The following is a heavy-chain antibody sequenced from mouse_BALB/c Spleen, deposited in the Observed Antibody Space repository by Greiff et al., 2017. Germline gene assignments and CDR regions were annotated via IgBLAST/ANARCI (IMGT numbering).Heavy chain of an antibody. D-gene: IGHD2-14*01. Sequence: VQLVESGPELVKPGASVKMSCKASGYTFTDYVISWVKQRTGQGLEWIGEIYPGSGSTYYNEKFKGKATLTADKSSNTAYMQLSRLTSEDSAVYFCARSQVRRKGDYWGQGTTLTVSS. CDR2: IYPGSGST. V-gene: IGHV1-77*01. J-gene: IGHJ2*01. CDR3: ARSQVRRKGDY. CDR1: GYTFTDYV.